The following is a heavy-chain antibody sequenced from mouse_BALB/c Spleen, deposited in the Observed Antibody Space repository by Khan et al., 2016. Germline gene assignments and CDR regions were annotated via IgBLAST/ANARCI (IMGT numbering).Heavy chain of an antibody. J-gene: IGHJ4*01. CDR3: AGSSGSNYDCYAVDY. Sequence: QIQLVQSGPELKKPGETVKISCKASGYTFTDYSIHWVKQAPGKGLKWMGWINTETGEPTYADDFKGRFAFSLETSTSTAYLQINNLKNEDTSTYFCAGSSGSNYDCYAVDYWGQGTSVTVSS. D-gene: IGHD2-5*01. CDR2: INTETGEP. V-gene: IGHV9-2-1*01. CDR1: GYTFTDYS.